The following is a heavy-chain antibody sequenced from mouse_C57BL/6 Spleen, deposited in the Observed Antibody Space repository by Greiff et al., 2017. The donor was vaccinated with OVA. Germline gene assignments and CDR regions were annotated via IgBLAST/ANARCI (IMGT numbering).Heavy chain of an antibody. CDR3: AKGDYGTSWFAD. CDR2: ISPGSGST. Sequence: QVQLQQSGAELVKPGASVKMSCKASGYTFPSYWLTWVKQRPGQGLEWSGDISPGSGSTNYNEKFKSKATLTVDTYSSTAYMHLSILTSEDSAVYYCAKGDYGTSWFADWGQGTLVTVSA. J-gene: IGHJ3*01. V-gene: IGHV1-55*01. CDR1: GYTFPSYW. D-gene: IGHD2-1*01.